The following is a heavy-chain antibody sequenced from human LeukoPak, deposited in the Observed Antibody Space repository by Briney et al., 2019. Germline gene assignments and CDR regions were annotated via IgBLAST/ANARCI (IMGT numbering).Heavy chain of an antibody. J-gene: IGHJ4*02. CDR3: ARALYYHGSGTYCLDY. D-gene: IGHD3-10*01. CDR2: ISYDGSNK. Sequence: GGSLRLSCAASGFTFSSYWMSWVRQAPGKGLEWVAVISYDGSNKYYADSVKGRFSISRDNSNNTLYLQMNSLRAEDTALYYCARALYYHGSGTYCLDYWGQGTLVTVSS. V-gene: IGHV3-30-3*01. CDR1: GFTFSSYW.